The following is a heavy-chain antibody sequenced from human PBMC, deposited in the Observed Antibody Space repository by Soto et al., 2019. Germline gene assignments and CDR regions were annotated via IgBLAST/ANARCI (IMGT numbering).Heavy chain of an antibody. CDR2: IYSGGST. Sequence: EVPLVESGGGLVQPGGSLRLSCAASGFTVSSNCMSWVRQAPGKGLEWVSVIYSGGSTYYADSVKGRFTISRDNSKNPLYLQMNSLRAEDTAVYYCARGLSSWYGARIDYWGQGTLVTVSS. D-gene: IGHD6-13*01. V-gene: IGHV3-66*01. CDR3: ARGLSSWYGARIDY. CDR1: GFTVSSNC. J-gene: IGHJ4*02.